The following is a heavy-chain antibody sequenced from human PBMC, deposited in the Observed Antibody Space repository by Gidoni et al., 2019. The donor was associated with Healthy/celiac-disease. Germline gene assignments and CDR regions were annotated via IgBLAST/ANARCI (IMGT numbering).Heavy chain of an antibody. J-gene: IGHJ4*02. CDR3: ASAYYDSSGYYLDY. V-gene: IGHV4-38-2*01. CDR1: GYSISSGYY. CDR2: IYHSGST. Sequence: QVQLQESGPGLVKPSETLSLTCAVSGYSISSGYYWGWIRRPPGKGLEWIGSIYHSGSTYYNPSLKSRVTISVDTSKNQFSLKLSSVTAADTAVYYCASAYYDSSGYYLDYWGQGTLVTVSS. D-gene: IGHD3-22*01.